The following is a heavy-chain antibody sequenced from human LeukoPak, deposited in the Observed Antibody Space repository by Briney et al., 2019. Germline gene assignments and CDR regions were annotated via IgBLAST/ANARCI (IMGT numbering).Heavy chain of an antibody. CDR1: GYSISSGYY. CDR2: IYHSGST. V-gene: IGHV4-38-2*02. Sequence: SETLSLTCTVSGYSISSGYYWGWIRQPPGKGLEWIGSIYHSGSTYYNPSLKSRVTISVDTSKNQFSLKLSSVAAADTAVYYCARDSRGYVPNFDYWGQGTLVTVSS. CDR3: ARDSRGYVPNFDY. J-gene: IGHJ4*02. D-gene: IGHD5-12*01.